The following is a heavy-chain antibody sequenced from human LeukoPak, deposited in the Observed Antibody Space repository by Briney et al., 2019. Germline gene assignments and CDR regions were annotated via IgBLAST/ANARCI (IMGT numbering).Heavy chain of an antibody. Sequence: SETLSLTCTVSGDSISSYYWNWIRQPPGKGLEWIGYIYHSGSTYYNPSLKSRVTISVDRSKNQFSLKLSSVTAADTAVYYCARGPLYGGLDYWGQGTLVTVSS. D-gene: IGHD4-23*01. J-gene: IGHJ4*02. CDR1: GDSISSYY. CDR3: ARGPLYGGLDY. CDR2: IYHSGST. V-gene: IGHV4-59*01.